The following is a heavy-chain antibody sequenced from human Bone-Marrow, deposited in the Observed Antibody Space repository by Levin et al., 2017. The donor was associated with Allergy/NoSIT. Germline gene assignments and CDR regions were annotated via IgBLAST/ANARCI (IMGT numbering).Heavy chain of an antibody. CDR1: GGSVTSGDYY. CDR3: ARVSAAGGTRLCDY. J-gene: IGHJ4*02. V-gene: IGHV4-61*08. Sequence: PSETLSLTCSVSGGSVTSGDYYWSWIRKPPGKGLEWIGFIHSSGSTNYIPSLKSRVTMSHDTSKNQLSLSLTSVTAADTAIYYCARVSAAGGTRLCDYWGQGTLVTVSS. CDR2: IHSSGST. D-gene: IGHD6-13*01.